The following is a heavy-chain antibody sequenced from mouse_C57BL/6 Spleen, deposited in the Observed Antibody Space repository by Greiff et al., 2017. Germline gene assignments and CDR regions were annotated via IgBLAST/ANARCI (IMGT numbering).Heavy chain of an antibody. D-gene: IGHD2-4*01. CDR3: ARQIYYDYDRPAMDY. Sequence: QVQLKESGPGLVAPSQSLSITCTVSGFSLTSYGVHWVRQPPGTGLEWLVVIWSDGSTTYNSALKSRLSISKDNSKSQVFLKMNSLQTDDTAMYYCARQIYYDYDRPAMDYWGQGTSVTVSS. V-gene: IGHV2-6-1*01. CDR1: GFSLTSYG. J-gene: IGHJ4*01. CDR2: IWSDGST.